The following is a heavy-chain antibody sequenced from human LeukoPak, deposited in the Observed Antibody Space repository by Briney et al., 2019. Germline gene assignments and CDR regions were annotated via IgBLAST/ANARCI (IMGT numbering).Heavy chain of an antibody. CDR1: GFTFCDQG. CDR3: SRGVIVGAAYFDY. Sequence: GGSLRLSCTTSGFTFCDQGVSWFRQAPGKGPEWISFIKTKTFGGTTEYAASVKGRFTISRDDSTGIAYLQMDSLRPDDTAVYYCSRGVIVGAAYFDYWGQGTLVTVSS. V-gene: IGHV3-49*03. J-gene: IGHJ4*02. CDR2: IKTKTFGGTT. D-gene: IGHD1-26*01.